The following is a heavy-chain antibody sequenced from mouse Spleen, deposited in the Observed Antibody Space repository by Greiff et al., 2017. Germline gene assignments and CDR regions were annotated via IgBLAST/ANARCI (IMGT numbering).Heavy chain of an antibody. Sequence: EVKLVESGGGLVKPGGSLKLSCAASGFTFSSYAMSWVRQTPEKRLEWVATISSGGSYTYYPDSVKGRFTISRDNAKNTLYLQMSSLRSEDTAMYYCARRDYYGSGDAMDYWGQGTSVTVSS. D-gene: IGHD1-1*01. CDR2: ISSGGSYT. J-gene: IGHJ4*01. CDR1: GFTFSSYA. V-gene: IGHV5-9-1*01. CDR3: ARRDYYGSGDAMDY.